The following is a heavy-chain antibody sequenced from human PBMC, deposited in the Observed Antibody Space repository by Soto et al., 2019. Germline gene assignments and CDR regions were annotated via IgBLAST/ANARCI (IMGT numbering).Heavy chain of an antibody. CDR2: ISAYNGNT. CDR3: ARDWDDYGPSKPFDY. J-gene: IGHJ4*02. CDR1: GYTFTSYG. Sequence: ASVKVSCKASGYTFTSYGISWVRQAPGQGLEWMGWISAYNGNTNYAQKLQGRVTMTTDTSTSTAYMELRSLRSDDTAVYYCARDWDDYGPSKPFDYWGQGTLVTVSS. D-gene: IGHD4-17*01. V-gene: IGHV1-18*01.